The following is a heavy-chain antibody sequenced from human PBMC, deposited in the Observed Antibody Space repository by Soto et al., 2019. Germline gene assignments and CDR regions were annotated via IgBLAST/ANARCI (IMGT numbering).Heavy chain of an antibody. D-gene: IGHD2-15*01. CDR2: IKEDGSEK. Sequence: GGSLRLCCVASGLTFSSYWMTWVRQAPGKGLEWVATIKEDGSEKYYVDSVKGRFTISRDNAKNSLFLEMNSLRAEDTAVYYCARDPYCRGGSCYFDYWGQGTLVTVSS. CDR1: GLTFSSYW. J-gene: IGHJ4*03. V-gene: IGHV3-7*01. CDR3: ARDPYCRGGSCYFDY.